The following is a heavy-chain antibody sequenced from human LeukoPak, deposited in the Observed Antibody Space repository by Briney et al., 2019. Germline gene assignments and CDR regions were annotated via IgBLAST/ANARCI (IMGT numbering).Heavy chain of an antibody. CDR3: AKVAGYCSSTSCSTLRLYYYYYMDV. CDR2: IRYDGSNK. J-gene: IGHJ6*03. D-gene: IGHD2-2*01. Sequence: GGSLRLSCAASGFTFSSYGMHWVRQAPGKGLEWVAFIRYDGSNKYYADSVKGRFTISRDNSKNTLYLQMNSLRAEDTAVYYCAKVAGYCSSTSCSTLRLYYYYYMDVWGKGTTVTVSS. CDR1: GFTFSSYG. V-gene: IGHV3-30*02.